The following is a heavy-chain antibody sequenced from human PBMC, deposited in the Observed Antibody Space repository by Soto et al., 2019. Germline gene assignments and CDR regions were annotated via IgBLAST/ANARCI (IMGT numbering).Heavy chain of an antibody. Sequence: PVGSLRLSCAASGFTFSSYAMSWVRQAPGKGLEWVSAISGSGGSTYYADSVKGRFTISRDNSKNTLYLQMNSLRAEDTAVYYCAKDGLGGIAVAGTPFDYWGQGTLVTVSS. D-gene: IGHD6-19*01. CDR3: AKDGLGGIAVAGTPFDY. CDR1: GFTFSSYA. J-gene: IGHJ4*02. CDR2: ISGSGGST. V-gene: IGHV3-23*01.